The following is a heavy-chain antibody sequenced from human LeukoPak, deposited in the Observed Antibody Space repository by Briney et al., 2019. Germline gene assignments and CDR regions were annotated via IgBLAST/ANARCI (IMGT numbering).Heavy chain of an antibody. Sequence: GGSLRLSCAASGFTFSSYSMNWVRQAPGKGLEWVSSISGSSVYIYYADSVQGRFTISRDNAKKSLFLQMNSLRAEDTAVYYCVRAMEMTTIGPGYWGQGTMVTVSS. CDR2: ISGSSVYI. CDR1: GFTFSSYS. J-gene: IGHJ4*02. V-gene: IGHV3-21*01. D-gene: IGHD5-24*01. CDR3: VRAMEMTTIGPGY.